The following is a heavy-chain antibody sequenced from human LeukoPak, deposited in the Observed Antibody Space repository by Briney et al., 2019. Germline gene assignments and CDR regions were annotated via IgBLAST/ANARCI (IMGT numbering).Heavy chain of an antibody. Sequence: SETLSLTCTVSGGSISSYYWSWIRQPPGKGLEWIGEINHSGSTNYNPSLKSRVTISVGTSKNQFSLKLSSVTAADTAVYYCARRLNYYDSSGYLKPYFDYWGQGTLVTVSS. CDR1: GGSISSYY. CDR2: INHSGST. CDR3: ARRLNYYDSSGYLKPYFDY. J-gene: IGHJ4*02. D-gene: IGHD3-22*01. V-gene: IGHV4-34*01.